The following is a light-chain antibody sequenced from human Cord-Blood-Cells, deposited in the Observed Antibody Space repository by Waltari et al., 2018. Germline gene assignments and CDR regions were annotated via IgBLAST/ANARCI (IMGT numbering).Light chain of an antibody. V-gene: IGLV3-10*01. Sequence: SYELPQPPSVSVSPRQTARITCSGDALPTQYAYWYQQKSGQAPVLVIYEDSKRPSAIPERFSGSSSGTMATLTISGAQVEDEADYYCYSTDSSGNHRVFGGGTKLTVL. J-gene: IGLJ3*02. CDR2: EDS. CDR1: ALPTQY. CDR3: YSTDSSGNHRV.